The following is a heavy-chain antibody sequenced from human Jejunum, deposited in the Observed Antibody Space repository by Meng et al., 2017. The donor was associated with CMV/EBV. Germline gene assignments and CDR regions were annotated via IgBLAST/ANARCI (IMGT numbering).Heavy chain of an antibody. Sequence: GFPFRHYALSWVRLAPGEGLEWVSVLYAGGTTTYSTASVKGRFTISRDNSKNTLYLQMNSLRAEDTAVYYCAKHRGAYEYYSMDVWGQGTTVTVSS. V-gene: IGHV3-23*03. CDR2: LYAGGTTT. CDR1: GFPFRHYA. J-gene: IGHJ6*02. CDR3: AKHRGAYEYYSMDV.